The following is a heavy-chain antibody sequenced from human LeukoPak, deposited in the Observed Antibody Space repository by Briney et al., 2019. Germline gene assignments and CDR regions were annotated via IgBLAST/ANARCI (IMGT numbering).Heavy chain of an antibody. CDR3: ASHSGYDIQKRDY. CDR2: ISSSSSYI. CDR1: GFTFSSYS. D-gene: IGHD5-12*01. V-gene: IGHV3-21*01. Sequence: GGSLRLSCAASGFTFSSYSVNWVRQAPGKGLEWVSSISSSSSYIYYADSVKGRFTISRDNAKNSLYLQMNSLRAEDTAVYYCASHSGYDIQKRDYWGQGTLVTVSS. J-gene: IGHJ4*02.